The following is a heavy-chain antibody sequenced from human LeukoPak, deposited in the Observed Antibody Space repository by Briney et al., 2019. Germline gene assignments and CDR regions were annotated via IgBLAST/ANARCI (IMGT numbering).Heavy chain of an antibody. J-gene: IGHJ4*02. CDR2: ISGSGGST. CDR3: AKDPRGIAVAGSFLDY. Sequence: PGGSLRLSCAASGFTFSSYAMSWVRQAPGKGLEWVSAISGSGGSTYYADSVKGRFTISRDNSKNTLYLQMNSLRAEDTAVYYCAKDPRGIAVAGSFLDYWGQGTLVTVSS. CDR1: GFTFSSYA. V-gene: IGHV3-23*01. D-gene: IGHD6-19*01.